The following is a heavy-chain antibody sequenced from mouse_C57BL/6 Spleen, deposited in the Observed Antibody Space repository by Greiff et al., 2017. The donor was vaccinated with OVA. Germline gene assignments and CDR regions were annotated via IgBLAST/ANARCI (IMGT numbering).Heavy chain of an antibody. J-gene: IGHJ1*03. CDR1: GYTFTSYW. V-gene: IGHV1-64*01. CDR2: IHPNSGST. D-gene: IGHD1-1*01. CDR3: ARTPLYYYGSSYGYFDV. Sequence: QVQLQQPGAELVKPGASVKLSCKASGYTFTSYWMHWIGMIHPNSGSTNYNEKFKSKATLTVDKSSSTAYMQLSSLTSEDSAVYYCARTPLYYYGSSYGYFDVWGTGTTVTVSS.